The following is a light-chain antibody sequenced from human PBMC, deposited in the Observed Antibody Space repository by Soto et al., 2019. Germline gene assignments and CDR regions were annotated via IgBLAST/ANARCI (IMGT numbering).Light chain of an antibody. V-gene: IGKV1-39*01. CDR2: AAS. CDR1: QSISNY. CDR3: HQSYSTPRT. J-gene: IGKJ1*01. Sequence: DIQMTQSPSSLSASVGDRVTITCRASQSISNYLNWYQQKPGKAHKLLMYAASSLQSGVPSRFSGSVSGTEFTLTISSLQPEDFATYYSHQSYSTPRTFGQGTKVEIK.